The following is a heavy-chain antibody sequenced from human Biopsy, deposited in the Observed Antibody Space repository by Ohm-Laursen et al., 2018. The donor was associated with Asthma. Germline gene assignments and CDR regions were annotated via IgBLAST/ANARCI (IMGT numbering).Heavy chain of an antibody. CDR3: TRTTTVTTTYAMDV. CDR2: IYNDGRA. CDR1: GFTVSTND. V-gene: IGHV3-53*01. J-gene: IGHJ6*02. Sequence: SLRLSCTASGFTVSTNDMSWVRQAPGKGLEWVSVIYNDGRAYYADSVKGRFTVSRDNSKNTLFLQMNSLRAEDTAVYYCTRTTTVTTTYAMDVWGRGTTVTVSS. D-gene: IGHD4-17*01.